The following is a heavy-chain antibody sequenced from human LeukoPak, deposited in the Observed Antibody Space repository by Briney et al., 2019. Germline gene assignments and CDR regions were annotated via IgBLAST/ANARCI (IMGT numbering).Heavy chain of an antibody. J-gene: IGHJ3*02. CDR3: ARDDRRVGFCSSTSCHDGGLDI. CDR2: ISSSGSTI. Sequence: GSLSLSCAASGFPFRDYYMSWIRQAPGKGLEWVSYISSSGSTIYYADSVKGRFTISRDNAKNSLYLQMNSLRAEDTAVYYCARDDRRVGFCSSTSCHDGGLDIWGQGTMVTVSS. D-gene: IGHD2-2*01. V-gene: IGHV3-11*01. CDR1: GFPFRDYY.